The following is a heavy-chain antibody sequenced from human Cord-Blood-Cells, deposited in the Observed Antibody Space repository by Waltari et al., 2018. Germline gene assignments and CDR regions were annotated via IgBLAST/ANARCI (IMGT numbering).Heavy chain of an antibody. D-gene: IGHD6-6*01. Sequence: QVQLQQWGAGLLKPSETLSLTCAVYGGSFSGYYWSWIRQPPGKGLEWIGEINHSGSTNYNPSLKSRVTISVDTSKNQFSLKLSSVTAADTAVYYCARGEQLGGIDYWGQGTLVTVSS. J-gene: IGHJ4*02. CDR2: INHSGST. CDR1: GGSFSGYY. V-gene: IGHV4-34*01. CDR3: ARGEQLGGIDY.